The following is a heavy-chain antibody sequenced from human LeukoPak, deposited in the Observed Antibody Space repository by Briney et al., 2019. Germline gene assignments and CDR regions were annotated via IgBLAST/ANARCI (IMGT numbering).Heavy chain of an antibody. J-gene: IGHJ3*02. D-gene: IGHD2-15*01. CDR3: ARVLLWSIRPHGFDI. Sequence: SETLSLTCTVSGGSISSYYWSWIRQPPGKGLEWIGYIYDSGTTNYNPSLKSRVTMSVDTSKNQFSLKLNSVTAADTAVYFCARVLLWSIRPHGFDIWGQGTTVTVSS. CDR1: GGSISSYY. V-gene: IGHV4-59*01. CDR2: IYDSGTT.